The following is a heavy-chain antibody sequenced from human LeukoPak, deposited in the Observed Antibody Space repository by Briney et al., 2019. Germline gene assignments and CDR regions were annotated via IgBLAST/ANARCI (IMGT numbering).Heavy chain of an antibody. D-gene: IGHD1-26*01. J-gene: IGHJ4*02. Sequence: GRSLRLSRAASAFTFNTYWMHCVRLVAGRWLEWVSRINGDESSTNYADSVRGRFTISRDNAKDTLYLHMNSLTAEDTAVYYCARGAKWAYYFDYWGQGTLVIVSS. V-gene: IGHV3-74*01. CDR3: ARGAKWAYYFDY. CDR1: AFTFNTYW. CDR2: INGDESST.